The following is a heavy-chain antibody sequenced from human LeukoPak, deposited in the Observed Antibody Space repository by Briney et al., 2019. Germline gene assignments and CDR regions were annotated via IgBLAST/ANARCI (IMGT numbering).Heavy chain of an antibody. CDR2: ISYTGST. Sequence: SETLSLTCTVSGGSISPYFWSWMRQTPRKGLEWIGYISYTGSTNYNPALKSRVTISVDTSKNQFSLQLTSVTAADTAVYYCARDDYRGVTNFDPWGQGTLVTVSS. CDR3: ARDDYRGVTNFDP. CDR1: GGSISPYF. D-gene: IGHD3-10*01. J-gene: IGHJ5*02. V-gene: IGHV4-59*01.